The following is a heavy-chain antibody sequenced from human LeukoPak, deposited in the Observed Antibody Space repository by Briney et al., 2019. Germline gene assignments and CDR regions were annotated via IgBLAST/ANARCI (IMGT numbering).Heavy chain of an antibody. Sequence: QPGGSLRLSCAASGFTFTIYNIYWVRQAPGKGLEWVSYISSSGSTIYYADSVKGRFTISRDNAKNSLYLQMNSLRAEDTAVYYCAELGITMIGGVWGKGTTVTISS. J-gene: IGHJ6*04. V-gene: IGHV3-48*04. CDR1: GFTFTIYN. CDR2: ISSSGSTI. D-gene: IGHD3-10*02. CDR3: AELGITMIGGV.